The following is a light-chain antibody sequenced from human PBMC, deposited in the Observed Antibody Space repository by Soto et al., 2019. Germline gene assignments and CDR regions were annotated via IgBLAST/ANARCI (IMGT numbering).Light chain of an antibody. CDR1: QSISSN. Sequence: EIVLTQSQDTLSLSPGEGATLSCRASQSISSNFLAWYQQRPGQAPRLLMYAASSRATGIPDRFSGSGSGTEFTLTISSLQSEDFGVYYCQQYKNWPRITFGQGTRLENK. CDR2: AAS. J-gene: IGKJ5*01. CDR3: QQYKNWPRIT. V-gene: IGKV3D-15*01.